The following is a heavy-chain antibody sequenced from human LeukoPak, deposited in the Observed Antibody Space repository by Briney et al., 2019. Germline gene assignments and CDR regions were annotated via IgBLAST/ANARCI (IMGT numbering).Heavy chain of an antibody. CDR3: ARRYSSGWYAFDI. Sequence: GGSLRLSCAASGFTFSTYDMHWVRQATGKGLEWVSAISTAGDTYYPGSVKGRFTISRENAKNTLYLQMGSLRAEDMAVYYCARRYSSGWYAFDIWGQGTMVTVSS. D-gene: IGHD6-19*01. J-gene: IGHJ3*02. CDR1: GFTFSTYD. CDR2: ISTAGDT. V-gene: IGHV3-13*04.